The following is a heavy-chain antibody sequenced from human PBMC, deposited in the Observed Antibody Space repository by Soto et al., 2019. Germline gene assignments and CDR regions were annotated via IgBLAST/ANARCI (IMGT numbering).Heavy chain of an antibody. CDR3: AKVSDDFWSGYFPGDYYYYMDV. CDR2: ISGSGGST. CDR1: GFTFSSYA. J-gene: IGHJ6*03. Sequence: GGSLRLSCAASGFTFSSYAMSWVRQAPGKGLEWVSAISGSGGSTYYADSVKGRFTISRDNSKNTLYLQMNSLRAEDTAVYYCAKVSDDFWSGYFPGDYYYYMDVWGKGTTVTV. V-gene: IGHV3-23*01. D-gene: IGHD3-3*01.